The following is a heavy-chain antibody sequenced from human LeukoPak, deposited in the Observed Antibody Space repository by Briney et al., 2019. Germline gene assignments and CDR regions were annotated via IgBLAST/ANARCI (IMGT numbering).Heavy chain of an antibody. V-gene: IGHV3-21*01. Sequence: GGSLRLSCAASGFTFSSYAMSWVRQAPGKGLEWISSISSSSSYIYYADSVKGRFTISRDNAKNSLYLQMNSLRAEDTAVYYCARDGQEFSSSWYADYWGQGTLVTVSS. CDR1: GFTFSSYA. J-gene: IGHJ4*02. D-gene: IGHD6-13*01. CDR2: ISSSSSYI. CDR3: ARDGQEFSSSWYADY.